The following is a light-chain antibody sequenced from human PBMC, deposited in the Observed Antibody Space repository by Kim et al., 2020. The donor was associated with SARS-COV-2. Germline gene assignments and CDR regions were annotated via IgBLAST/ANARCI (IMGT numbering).Light chain of an antibody. V-gene: IGKV2-28*01. CDR1: QSLLHSNGYNY. CDR3: MQALQTPPP. CDR2: LGS. Sequence: DIVMTQSPLSLPVTPGEPASISCRSSQSLLHSNGYNYLDWYLQKPGQSPQLLIYLGSNRASGVPDRFSGSGSGTDFTLKISRVEAEDVGVYYCMQALQTPPPFGQGTKVDIK. J-gene: IGKJ1*01.